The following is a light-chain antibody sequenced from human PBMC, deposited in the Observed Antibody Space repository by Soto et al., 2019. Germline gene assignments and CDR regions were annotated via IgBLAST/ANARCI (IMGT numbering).Light chain of an antibody. J-gene: IGKJ1*01. CDR1: ESIDNW. CDR3: QQYHTDWT. Sequence: DIQMTLSLPTLSASVGDKVTITCRASESIDNWLAWYQQKPGKAPKLLIFAASTLIRGVPSRFSGRGSGTEFTLTISSLQVDDYATFYCQQYHTDWTSGQRTKVDIK. CDR2: AAS. V-gene: IGKV1-5*01.